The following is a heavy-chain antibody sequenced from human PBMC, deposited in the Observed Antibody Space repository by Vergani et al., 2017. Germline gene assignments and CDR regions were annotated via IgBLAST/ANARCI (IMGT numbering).Heavy chain of an antibody. CDR1: GYTFRNKD. D-gene: IGHD2-21*02. CDR3: ARDPRGYGGDPEDYYYGMDV. CDR2: IIPVLGKT. V-gene: IGHV1-69*04. Sequence: QIQLVQSAAEVKKPGAALNVSCKASGYTFRNKDISWLRQAPGQGLEWMGRIIPVLGKTKYAQDFQGRLTITADTSTSTAYMELTSLRSQDTAVYYCARDPRGYGGDPEDYYYGMDVWGQXP. J-gene: IGHJ6*02.